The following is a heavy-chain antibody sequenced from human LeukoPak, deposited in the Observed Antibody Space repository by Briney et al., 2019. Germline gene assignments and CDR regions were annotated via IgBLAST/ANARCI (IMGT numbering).Heavy chain of an antibody. V-gene: IGHV3-33*01. CDR1: GFTFSSYG. CDR3: TTQDNPDSSGPYYYYYYGMDV. Sequence: GRSLRLSCAASGFTFSSYGMHWVRQAPGKGLEWVAVIWYDGSNKYYADSVKGRFTISRDNSKNTLYLQMNSLRAEDTAVYYCTTQDNPDSSGPYYYYYYGMDVWGQGTTVTVSS. CDR2: IWYDGSNK. D-gene: IGHD3-22*01. J-gene: IGHJ6*02.